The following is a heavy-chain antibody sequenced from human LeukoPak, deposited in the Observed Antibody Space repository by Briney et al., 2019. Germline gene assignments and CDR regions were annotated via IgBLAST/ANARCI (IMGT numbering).Heavy chain of an antibody. D-gene: IGHD3-3*01. CDR1: GYTFTSYG. J-gene: IGHJ6*02. V-gene: IGHV1-18*01. CDR3: ARDPPITIFAKDYYYGMDV. CDR2: ISAYNGNT. Sequence: ASVKVSCKASGYTFTSYGISWVRQAPGQGLEWMGWISAYNGNTNYAQKLQGRVTMTTDTSTSTAYMELRSLRSDDTAVYYCARDPPITIFAKDYYYGMDVWGQGTTVTVSS.